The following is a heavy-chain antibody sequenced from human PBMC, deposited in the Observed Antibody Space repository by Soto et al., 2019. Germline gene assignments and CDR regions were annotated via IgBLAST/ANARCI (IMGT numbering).Heavy chain of an antibody. D-gene: IGHD2-2*01. Sequence: GGSLIVSCAASGFTFSGYGRHWVRQAPGKGLEWVAVIWYDGSNKYYADSVKGRFTISRDNSKNTLYLQMNSLRAEDTAVYYCAREGLVVPAANNWFDPWGQGTLVTVSS. V-gene: IGHV3-33*01. J-gene: IGHJ5*02. CDR2: IWYDGSNK. CDR3: AREGLVVPAANNWFDP. CDR1: GFTFSGYG.